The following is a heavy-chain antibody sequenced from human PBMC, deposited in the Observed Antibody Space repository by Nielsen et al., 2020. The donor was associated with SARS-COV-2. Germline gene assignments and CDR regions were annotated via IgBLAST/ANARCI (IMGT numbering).Heavy chain of an antibody. Sequence: GGSLRLSCAASGFSFSAYAMTWVRQAPGKGLEWVSSISGSGRHIYYADSVKGRFTVSRDNSKNSLHLQMNSLRVEDTAFYYCARDMGEPPTNRWYFDLWGRGTLVTVSS. J-gene: IGHJ2*01. V-gene: IGHV3-21*01. CDR2: ISGSGRHI. D-gene: IGHD1-1*01. CDR1: GFSFSAYA. CDR3: ARDMGEPPTNRWYFDL.